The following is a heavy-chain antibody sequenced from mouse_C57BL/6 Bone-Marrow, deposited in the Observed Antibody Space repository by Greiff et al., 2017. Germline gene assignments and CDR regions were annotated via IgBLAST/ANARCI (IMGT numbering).Heavy chain of an antibody. D-gene: IGHD2-4*01. CDR1: GYTFTDYY. V-gene: IGHV1-26*01. J-gene: IGHJ3*01. Sequence: VQLQQSGPELVKPGASVKISCKASGYTFTDYYMNWVKQSHGKSLEWIGDINPNNGGTSYNQKFKGKATLTVDKSSSTAYMELRSLTSEDSAVYYCARSYDYDTFAYWGQGTLVTVSA. CDR3: ARSYDYDTFAY. CDR2: INPNNGGT.